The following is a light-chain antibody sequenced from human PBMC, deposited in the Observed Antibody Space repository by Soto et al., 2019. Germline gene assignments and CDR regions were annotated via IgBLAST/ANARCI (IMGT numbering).Light chain of an antibody. V-gene: IGKV1-17*01. CDR1: QNINNY. CDR2: AAS. J-gene: IGKJ1*01. CDR3: QHYNSYGT. Sequence: DIQMTQSPSSLSASVGDRVTITCRASQNINNYLNWYQQRPGKAPKLLIYAASTLQSGVPSRFSGSGFGTGFTLTISSVQPDDFASYYCQHYNSYGTFGQGTKVDI.